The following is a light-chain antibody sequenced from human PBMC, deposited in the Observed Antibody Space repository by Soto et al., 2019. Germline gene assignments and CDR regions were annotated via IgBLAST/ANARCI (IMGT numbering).Light chain of an antibody. CDR2: DAS. J-gene: IGKJ1*01. CDR1: QSVSSN. V-gene: IGKV3-15*01. Sequence: EVVLTQSPGTLSLSPGERATLSCRASQSVSSNLAWYQQKPGQPPRLLIYDASTRATDIPARFTGSGSGTEFTLTISSLQSADFAVYYCQQYNNWPPTWTFGQGTKVDIK. CDR3: QQYNNWPPTWT.